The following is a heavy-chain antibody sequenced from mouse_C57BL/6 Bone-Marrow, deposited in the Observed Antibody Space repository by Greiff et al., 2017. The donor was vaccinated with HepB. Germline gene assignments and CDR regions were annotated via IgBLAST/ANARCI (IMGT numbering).Heavy chain of an antibody. CDR3: ARISPPYYYGSSPAMDY. CDR1: GYSITSGYD. V-gene: IGHV3-1*01. J-gene: IGHJ4*01. CDR2: ISYSGST. D-gene: IGHD1-1*01. Sequence: EVKLMESGPGMVKPSQSLSLTCTVTGYSITSGYDWHWIRHFPGNKLEWMGYISYSGSTNYNPSLKSRISITHDTSKNHFFLKLNSVTTEDTATYDCARISPPYYYGSSPAMDYWGQGTSVTVSS.